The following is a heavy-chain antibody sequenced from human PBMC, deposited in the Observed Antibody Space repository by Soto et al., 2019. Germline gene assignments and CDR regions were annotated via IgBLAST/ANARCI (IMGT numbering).Heavy chain of an antibody. D-gene: IGHD3-10*01. CDR3: ARDLLILWFGESNWFDP. CDR1: GYTFTSYG. J-gene: IGHJ5*02. CDR2: ISAYNGNT. V-gene: IGHV1-18*01. Sequence: ASVKVSCKASGYTFTSYGISWVRQAPGQGLERMGWISAYNGNTNYAQKLQGRVTMTTDTSTSTAYMELRSLRSDDTAVYYCARDLLILWFGESNWFDPWGQGTLVTVSS.